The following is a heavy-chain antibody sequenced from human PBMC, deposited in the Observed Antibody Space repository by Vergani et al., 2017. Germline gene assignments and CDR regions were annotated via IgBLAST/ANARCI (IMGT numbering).Heavy chain of an antibody. CDR1: GASMSSVGYY. Sequence: QVQLQESGPGLVKPSQTLSLTCTVSGASMSSVGYYWTWIRQPPGKGLEWIGYIYYSGSTNYNPSLKSRVTISVDTSKNQFSLKLSSVTAADTAVYYCARVYYDSSGYYYHYGMDVWGQGTTVTVSS. D-gene: IGHD3-22*01. CDR3: ARVYYDSSGYYYHYGMDV. J-gene: IGHJ6*02. V-gene: IGHV4-61*08. CDR2: IYYSGST.